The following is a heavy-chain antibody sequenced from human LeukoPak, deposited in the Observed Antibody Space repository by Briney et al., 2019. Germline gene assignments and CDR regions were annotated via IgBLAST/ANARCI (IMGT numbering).Heavy chain of an antibody. Sequence: GGTLRLSCAASGFTFSSYAMSWVRQAPGKGLEWVSAISDTGNTYHADSVKGRFTISRDSSKNTLFLQMNRLRPEDAAVYYCAKAPVTTCRGAFCYPFDYWGLGTLVTVSS. V-gene: IGHV3-23*01. J-gene: IGHJ4*02. D-gene: IGHD2-15*01. CDR1: GFTFSSYA. CDR3: AKAPVTTCRGAFCYPFDY. CDR2: ISDTGNT.